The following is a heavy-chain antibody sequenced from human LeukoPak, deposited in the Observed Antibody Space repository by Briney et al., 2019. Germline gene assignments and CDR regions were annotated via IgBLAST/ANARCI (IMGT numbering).Heavy chain of an antibody. V-gene: IGHV1-3*01. CDR1: GYTFTSYA. J-gene: IGHJ4*02. D-gene: IGHD6-25*01. CDR3: ARDRADYSSATVFDH. CDR2: INAGNGNT. Sequence: GASVKVSCKASGYTFTSYAMHWVRQAPGQRLEWMGWINAGNGNTKYSQKFQGRVTITRDTSASTAYMELSSLRSEDTAVYYCARDRADYSSATVFDHWGQGTLVTVSS.